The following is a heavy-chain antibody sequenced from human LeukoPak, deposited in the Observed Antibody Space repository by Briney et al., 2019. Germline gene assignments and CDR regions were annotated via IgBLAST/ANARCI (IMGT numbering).Heavy chain of an antibody. D-gene: IGHD5-12*01. CDR3: ARDSRIGSIVATAFAVAAFDI. CDR2: ISSNGGST. V-gene: IGHV3-64*01. Sequence: GGSLRLSCAASGFTFSSYAMHWVLQAPGKGLEYVSAISSNGGSTYYANSVKGRFTISRDNSKNTLYLQMGSLRAEDMAVYYCARDSRIGSIVATAFAVAAFDIWGQGTMVTVSS. CDR1: GFTFSSYA. J-gene: IGHJ3*02.